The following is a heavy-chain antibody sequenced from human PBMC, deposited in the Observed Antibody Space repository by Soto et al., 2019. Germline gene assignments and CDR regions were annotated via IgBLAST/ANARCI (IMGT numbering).Heavy chain of an antibody. D-gene: IGHD2-21*02. J-gene: IGHJ3*02. V-gene: IGHV1-69*01. CDR3: AREPSPYCAGDCYCYGFDI. CDR2: IIPMFGMA. Sequence: QVQLVQSGAEVKKPGSSVKVSCKASGGTFSTYAISWMRQAPGQGLEWMGGIIPMFGMANYAQNFQGRVTITADESTITAYMELSNLRSDDTAVYYCAREPSPYCAGDCYCYGFDIWGQGTQVTVSS. CDR1: GGTFSTYA.